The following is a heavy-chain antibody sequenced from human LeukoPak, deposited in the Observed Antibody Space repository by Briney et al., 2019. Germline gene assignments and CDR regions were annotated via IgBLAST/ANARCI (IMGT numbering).Heavy chain of an antibody. V-gene: IGHV3-23*01. CDR3: AKRVYDILTGYLDP. Sequence: GGSLRLSCAASGFTFSSYAMSWVRQAPGKGLEWVSAISGSGGSTYYADSVKGRFTISRDNSKNTLYLQMNSLRAEDTAVSYWAKRVYDILTGYLDPWGQGTLVTVSS. J-gene: IGHJ5*02. CDR2: ISGSGGST. D-gene: IGHD3-9*01. CDR1: GFTFSSYA.